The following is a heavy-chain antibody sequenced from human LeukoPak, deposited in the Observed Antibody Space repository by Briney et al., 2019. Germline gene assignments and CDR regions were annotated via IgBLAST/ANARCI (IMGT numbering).Heavy chain of an antibody. CDR2: IYYSGST. D-gene: IGHD3-3*01. CDR3: ARLTYYDFWSGYYGFHDRGCWFDP. CDR1: GGSISSSSYY. V-gene: IGHV4-61*05. Sequence: SETLSLTCTVSGGSISSSSYYWSWIRQPPGKGLEWIGYIYYSGSTNYNPSLKSRVTISVDTSKNQFSLKLSSVTAADTAVYYCARLTYYDFWSGYYGFHDRGCWFDPWGQGTLVTVSS. J-gene: IGHJ5*02.